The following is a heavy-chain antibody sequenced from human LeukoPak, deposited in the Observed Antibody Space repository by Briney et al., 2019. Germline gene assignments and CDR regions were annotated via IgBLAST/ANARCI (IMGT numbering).Heavy chain of an antibody. Sequence: GGSLRLSCAVSGFIFSNYAMNWVRQAPEKGLEWVSTIHGGGDVTYYADSVKGRFTISRDNSKNTLYLQMKSLRAEDTAVYYCANPGRYSSGLGFDYWGQGTLVTVSS. CDR3: ANPGRYSSGLGFDY. J-gene: IGHJ4*02. CDR2: IHGGGDVT. CDR1: GFIFSNYA. D-gene: IGHD5-18*01. V-gene: IGHV3-23*01.